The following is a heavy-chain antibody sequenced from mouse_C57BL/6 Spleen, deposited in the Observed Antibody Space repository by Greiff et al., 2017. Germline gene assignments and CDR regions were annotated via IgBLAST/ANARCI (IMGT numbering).Heavy chain of an antibody. CDR3: ARDYYGSIWYFDV. Sequence: EVQLQQSGPELVKPGASVKISCKASGYTFTDYYMNWVKQSHGKSLEWIGDINPNNGGTSYNQKFKGKATLTVDKSSSTAYMELRSLTSEDFAVYYCARDYYGSIWYFDVWGTGTTVTVSS. V-gene: IGHV1-26*01. D-gene: IGHD1-1*01. CDR1: GYTFTDYY. J-gene: IGHJ1*03. CDR2: INPNNGGT.